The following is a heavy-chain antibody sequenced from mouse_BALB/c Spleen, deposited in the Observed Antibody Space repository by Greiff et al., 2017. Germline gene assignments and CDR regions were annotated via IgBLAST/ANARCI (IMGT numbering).Heavy chain of an antibody. J-gene: IGHJ2*01. D-gene: IGHD2-3*01. CDR3: ARGGWLLDD. Sequence: VQLQQSGAELMKPGASVKISCKATGYTFSSYWIEWVKQRPGHGLEWIGEIFPGSGSTNYNEKFKGKATFTADTSSNTAYLQLSSLTSEDSAVYYCARGGWLLDDWGQGTTVTVSS. CDR2: IFPGSGST. CDR1: GYTFSSYW. V-gene: IGHV1-9*01.